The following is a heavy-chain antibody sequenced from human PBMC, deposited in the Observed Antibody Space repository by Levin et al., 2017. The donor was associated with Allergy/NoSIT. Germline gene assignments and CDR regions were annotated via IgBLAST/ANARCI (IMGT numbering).Heavy chain of an antibody. CDR1: GFPFRNAW. V-gene: IGHV3-15*01. D-gene: IGHD3-10*01. CDR3: TSPYYGSGSYYMG. Sequence: GESLKISCAASGFPFRNAWMSWVRQAPGKGLEWVGRIKSKTDGGTTDYAAPVKGRFTISRDDSKNTLYLQMNSLKTEDTAVYYCTSPYYGSGSYYMGWGQGTLVTVSS. CDR2: IKSKTDGGTT. J-gene: IGHJ4*02.